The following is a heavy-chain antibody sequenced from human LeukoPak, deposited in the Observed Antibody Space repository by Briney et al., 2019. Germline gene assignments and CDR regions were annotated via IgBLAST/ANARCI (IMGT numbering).Heavy chain of an antibody. CDR2: IWYDGSNK. CDR3: ARDGGPPEYYFDY. Sequence: QPGRSLRLSCAASGFTFSSYGMHWVRQAPGKGLEWVAVIWYDGSNKYYADSVKGRFTISRDNSKNTLYLQTNSLRAEDTAVYYCARDGGPPEYYFDYWGQGTLVTVSS. J-gene: IGHJ4*02. CDR1: GFTFSSYG. V-gene: IGHV3-33*01. D-gene: IGHD3-10*01.